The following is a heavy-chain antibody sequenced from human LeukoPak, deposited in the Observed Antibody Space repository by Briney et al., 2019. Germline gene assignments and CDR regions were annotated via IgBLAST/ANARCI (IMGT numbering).Heavy chain of an antibody. Sequence: GGSLRLSCAASGFTFSNYGMHWVRQAPGKGLEWVAFIRSDGINKYHADSVKGRFTISRDNSKNTLYLQMNSLRAEDTAVYYCAKHYNGQFDYWGQGTLVTVSS. CDR1: GFTFSNYG. CDR3: AKHYNGQFDY. V-gene: IGHV3-30*02. J-gene: IGHJ4*02. CDR2: IRSDGINK. D-gene: IGHD3-10*01.